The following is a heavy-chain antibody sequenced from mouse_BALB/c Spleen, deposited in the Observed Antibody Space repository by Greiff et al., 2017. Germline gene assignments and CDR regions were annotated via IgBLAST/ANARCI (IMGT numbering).Heavy chain of an antibody. Sequence: EVKLMESGPGLVKPSQSLSLTCSVTGYSITSGYYWNWIRQFPGNKLEWMGYISYDGSNNYNPSLKNRISITRDTSKNQFFLKLNSVTTEDTATYYCATYGSSFYYAMDYWGQGTSVTVSS. V-gene: IGHV3-6*02. CDR3: ATYGSSFYYAMDY. J-gene: IGHJ4*01. CDR1: GYSITSGYY. D-gene: IGHD1-1*01. CDR2: ISYDGSN.